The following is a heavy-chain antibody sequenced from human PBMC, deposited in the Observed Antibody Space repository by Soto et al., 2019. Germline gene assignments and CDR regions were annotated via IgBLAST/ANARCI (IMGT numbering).Heavy chain of an antibody. Sequence: PGGSLRLSCAASGFTFSSYAMSWVRQAPGKGLEWVSAISGSGGSTYYADSVKGRFTISRDNSKNTLYLQMNSLRAEDTAVYYCAKDRKSSGWPLYFGYWGQGTLVTVSS. CDR2: ISGSGGST. D-gene: IGHD6-25*01. CDR1: GFTFSSYA. CDR3: AKDRKSSGWPLYFGY. J-gene: IGHJ4*02. V-gene: IGHV3-23*01.